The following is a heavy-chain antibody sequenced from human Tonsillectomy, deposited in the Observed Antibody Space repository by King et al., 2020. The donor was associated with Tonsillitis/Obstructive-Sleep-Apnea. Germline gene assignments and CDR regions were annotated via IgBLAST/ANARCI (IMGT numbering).Heavy chain of an antibody. CDR1: GFSLSTSGMC. CDR2: IDWDDDK. Sequence: VTLKESGPALLKPTQTLTLTCTFSGFSLSTSGMCVSWIRQPPGKALEWLARIDWDDDKYFSTSLKTRLTISKDTSKHQVVLTMTNMDPVDTYTYYCARTSWTSSRTNYFDYWGQGTLVTVSS. J-gene: IGHJ4*02. V-gene: IGHV2-70*11. D-gene: IGHD2-2*01. CDR3: ARTSWTSSRTNYFDY.